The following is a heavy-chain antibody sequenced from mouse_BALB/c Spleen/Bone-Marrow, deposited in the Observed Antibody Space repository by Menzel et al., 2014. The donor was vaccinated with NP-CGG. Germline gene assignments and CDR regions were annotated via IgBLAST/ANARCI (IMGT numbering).Heavy chain of an antibody. V-gene: IGHV1S22*01. Sequence: LQESGSELVRPGASVKLSCKASGYIFANYWMHWVKQRHGQGLEWIGNISPRSGSTNYDEKFKSKATLTVDTSPATAYRYLNSLTSEDSAVYYCTRIFDYWGQGTILTVSS. CDR1: GYIFANYW. CDR3: TRIFDY. CDR2: ISPRSGST. J-gene: IGHJ2*01.